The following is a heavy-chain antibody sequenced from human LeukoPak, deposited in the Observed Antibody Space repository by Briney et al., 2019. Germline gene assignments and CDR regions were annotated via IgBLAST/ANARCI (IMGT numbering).Heavy chain of an antibody. D-gene: IGHD3-22*01. CDR3: ALNYYDSSGYLNWFDP. V-gene: IGHV1-2*02. Sequence: ASVKVSCKASGYTFTGYYMHWVRQAPGQGLEWMGWINPNSGGTNYAQKFQGRVTMTRDTSISTAYMELSRLRSDDAAVYYCALNYYDSSGYLNWFDPWGQGTLVTVSS. CDR2: INPNSGGT. J-gene: IGHJ5*02. CDR1: GYTFTGYY.